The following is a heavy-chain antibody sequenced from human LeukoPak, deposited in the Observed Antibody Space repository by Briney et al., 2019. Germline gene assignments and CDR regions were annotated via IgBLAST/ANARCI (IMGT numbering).Heavy chain of an antibody. Sequence: SETLSLTCAVYGGSFSGYYWSWIRQPSGKGLEWIGEINHSGSTNYNPSLKSRVTISVDTSKNQFSLKLSSVTAADTAVYYCARLHCSSTSCYLDYWGQGTLVTVSS. V-gene: IGHV4-34*01. CDR2: INHSGST. CDR1: GGSFSGYY. J-gene: IGHJ4*02. CDR3: ARLHCSSTSCYLDY. D-gene: IGHD2-2*01.